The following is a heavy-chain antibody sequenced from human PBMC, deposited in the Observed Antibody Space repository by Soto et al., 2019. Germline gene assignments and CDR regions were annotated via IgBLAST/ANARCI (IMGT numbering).Heavy chain of an antibody. Sequence: EVPLLESGGSLVQPGGSLRLSCAASGFTFSNFAMSWMRKAPGKGLEWVSAILNGGGTTYYAYSVKGRFTISRDDSRNTLFLQVNSLRAEDTAIYYCEKVTRNGYSSFDSWGQGTLVTVSS. CDR1: GFTFSNFA. D-gene: IGHD3-22*01. CDR3: EKVTRNGYSSFDS. J-gene: IGHJ4*02. CDR2: ILNGGGTT. V-gene: IGHV3-23*01.